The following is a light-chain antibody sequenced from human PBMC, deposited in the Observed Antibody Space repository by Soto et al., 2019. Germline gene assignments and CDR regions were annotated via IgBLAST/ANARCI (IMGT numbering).Light chain of an antibody. V-gene: IGLV2-18*02. CDR1: SSDIGTYNR. CDR3: SSYTTRSTVV. J-gene: IGLJ3*02. Sequence: QSALTQPPSVSGSPGQSVTISCTGTSSDIGTYNRVSWYQQPPGTAPKLVIFEVSNRPSGVPDRFSGSKSGNTASLTISGLQAEDEGDYYCSSYTTRSTVVFGGGTKVTVL. CDR2: EVS.